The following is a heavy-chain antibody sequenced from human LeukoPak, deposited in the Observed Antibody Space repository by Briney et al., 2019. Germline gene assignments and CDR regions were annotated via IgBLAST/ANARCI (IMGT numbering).Heavy chain of an antibody. D-gene: IGHD3-9*01. CDR3: ARDIFTDYFDY. Sequence: GESLKISCEASGYNFTNNWIGWVRQMPGKGLEWMGIIYPGDSDTRYSPSFQGHVTISADKSISTTYLQWSSLKASDTAMYYCARDIFTDYFDYSGQGTLVTVSS. J-gene: IGHJ4*02. CDR1: GYNFTNNW. CDR2: IYPGDSDT. V-gene: IGHV5-51*01.